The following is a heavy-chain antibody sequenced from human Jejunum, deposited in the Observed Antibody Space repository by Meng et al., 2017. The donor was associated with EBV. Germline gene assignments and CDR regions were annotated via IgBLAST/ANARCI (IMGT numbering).Heavy chain of an antibody. CDR1: GFTFSSYW. V-gene: IGHV3-74*01. CDR2: TNEDGRIT. Sequence: EGEVVESGGALVQPGGSLRLSCAASGFTFSSYWMHWFRQAPGQGLVWVSRTNEDGRITNYADSVKGRFTISRDNTKNTLYLQMNSLRAEDTAVYFCSRDLAGSDDDWGQGTLVTVSS. CDR3: SRDLAGSDDD. D-gene: IGHD6-25*01. J-gene: IGHJ4*02.